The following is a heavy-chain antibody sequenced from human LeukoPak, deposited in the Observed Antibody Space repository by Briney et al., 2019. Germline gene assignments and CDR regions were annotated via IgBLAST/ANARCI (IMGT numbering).Heavy chain of an antibody. CDR3: ARDGGRYSSSPDY. J-gene: IGHJ4*02. V-gene: IGHV1-18*01. CDR1: GYTFTSYG. CDR2: ISAYNGNT. D-gene: IGHD6-13*01. Sequence: ASVKVSYKASGYTFTSYGISWGRPAPGEGLGWMGWISAYNGNTNYAQKLQCRVTMTTDPSTSTAYLELRSLRSHDTAVYYCARDGGRYSSSPDYWGQGTLVTVSS.